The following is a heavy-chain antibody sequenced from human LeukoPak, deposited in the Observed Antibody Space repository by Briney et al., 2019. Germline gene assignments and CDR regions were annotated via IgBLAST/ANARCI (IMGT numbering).Heavy chain of an antibody. CDR1: GFTFDDYA. V-gene: IGHV3-9*01. J-gene: IGHJ4*02. CDR2: ISWNSGSI. CDR3: AKDINYGDHGGLDY. D-gene: IGHD4-17*01. Sequence: PGGSLRLSCAASGFTFDDYAMHWVRQAPGKGLEWVSGISWNSGSIGYADSVKGRFTISRDNAKSSLYLQMNSLRAEDTALYYCAKDINYGDHGGLDYWGQRTLVTVSS.